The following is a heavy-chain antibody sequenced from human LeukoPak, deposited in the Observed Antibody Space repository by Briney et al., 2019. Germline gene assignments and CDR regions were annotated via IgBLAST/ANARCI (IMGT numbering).Heavy chain of an antibody. CDR1: GYTFTSYG. J-gene: IGHJ4*02. CDR2: ISAYNGNT. V-gene: IGHV1-18*01. D-gene: IGHD3-22*01. Sequence: ASVKVSCKASGYTFTSYGISWVRQAPGQGLEWMGWISAYNGNTNYAQKLQGRVTMTTDTSTSTAYMELRSLRSDDTAVYYCARDWGPYYDSSGYYHYWGQGTLVTVSS. CDR3: ARDWGPYYDSSGYYHY.